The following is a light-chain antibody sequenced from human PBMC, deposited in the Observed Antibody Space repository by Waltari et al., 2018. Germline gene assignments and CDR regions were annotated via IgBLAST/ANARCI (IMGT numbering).Light chain of an antibody. CDR1: QSIDNKY. CDR2: AAS. Sequence: DIQMTQSPSSLSASVGDRVTITCRASQSIDNKYLNWYQQKSGKAPNLLIYAASSLQSGVPSTFSGSGSGTDFTLSISSLQPGDFATYFCQQSASTPFTFGGGTKVGI. J-gene: IGKJ4*01. V-gene: IGKV1-39*01. CDR3: QQSASTPFT.